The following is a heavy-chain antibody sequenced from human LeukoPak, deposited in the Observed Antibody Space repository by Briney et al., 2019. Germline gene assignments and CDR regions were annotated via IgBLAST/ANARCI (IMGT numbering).Heavy chain of an antibody. CDR2: IGTAGDT. J-gene: IGHJ4*02. CDR1: GFTFSTYD. Sequence: GGSLRLSCAASGFTFSTYDIHWVRQTTGRGLEWVSAIGTAGDTYYVDSVKGRFTISRENAKNSLYLQMNSLRAGDTAVYCCVRGIVRRGYFDYWGQGALVTVSS. CDR3: VRGIVRRGYFDY. D-gene: IGHD3-10*01. V-gene: IGHV3-13*01.